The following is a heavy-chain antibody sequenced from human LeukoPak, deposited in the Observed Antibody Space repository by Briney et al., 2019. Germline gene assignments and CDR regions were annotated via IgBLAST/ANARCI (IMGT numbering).Heavy chain of an antibody. J-gene: IGHJ6*04. D-gene: IGHD2-15*01. CDR2: IIPIFGTA. CDR3: ASATLRCSGGSCYEMDV. CDR1: GGTFSSYV. V-gene: IGHV1-69*06. Sequence: GASVKVSCKASGGTFSSYVINWVRQAPGQGLEWMGGIIPIFGTANYAQKFQGRVTITADKSTSTAYMELSSLRSEDTAVYYCASATLRCSGGSCYEMDVWGKGTTVTVSS.